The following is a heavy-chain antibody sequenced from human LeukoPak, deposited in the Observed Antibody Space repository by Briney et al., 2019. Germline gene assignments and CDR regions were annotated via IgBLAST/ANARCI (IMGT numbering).Heavy chain of an antibody. D-gene: IGHD3-22*01. Sequence: GGSLRLSCAASGFTFSSYAMHWVRQAPGKGLEWVALISYDGSNKYYAGSVKGRFTISRDNSKNTLYLQMNSLRAGDTAVYYCARQPSDSSGYLDYWGQGTLVTVSS. V-gene: IGHV3-30*01. CDR1: GFTFSSYA. CDR2: ISYDGSNK. CDR3: ARQPSDSSGYLDY. J-gene: IGHJ4*02.